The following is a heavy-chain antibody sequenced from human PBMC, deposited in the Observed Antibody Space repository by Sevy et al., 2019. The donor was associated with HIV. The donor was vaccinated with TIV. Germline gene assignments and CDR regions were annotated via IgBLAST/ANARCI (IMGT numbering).Heavy chain of an antibody. D-gene: IGHD3-22*01. Sequence: GGSLRLSCAASGFTFNNYEMYWVRQAPGKGLEWVSFISTSGSTTYYADSVKGRFTISRDNAKNSLFLQMNSLRAEDTAVYYCARDSYCYDSGCVEYFQHWGQGTLVTVSS. CDR3: ARDSYCYDSGCVEYFQH. CDR2: ISTSGSTT. CDR1: GFTFNNYE. J-gene: IGHJ1*01. V-gene: IGHV3-48*03.